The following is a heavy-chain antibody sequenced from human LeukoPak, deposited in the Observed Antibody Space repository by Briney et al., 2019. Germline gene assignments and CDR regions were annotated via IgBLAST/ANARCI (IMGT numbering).Heavy chain of an antibody. CDR1: GYSFTSYW. CDR3: ARHPELGAYYYYGMDV. J-gene: IGHJ6*02. CDR2: IYPGDSDT. V-gene: IGHV5-51*01. D-gene: IGHD3-10*01. Sequence: GESLKISCKGSGYSFTSYWIGWVRQMPGKGLEWMRIIYPGDSDTRYSPSFQGQVTISADKSISTAYLQWSSLKASDTAMYYCARHPELGAYYYYGMDVWGQGTTVTVSS.